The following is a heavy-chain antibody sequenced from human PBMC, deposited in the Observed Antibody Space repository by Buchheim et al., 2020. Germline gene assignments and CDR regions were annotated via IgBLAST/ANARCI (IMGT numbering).Heavy chain of an antibody. J-gene: IGHJ4*02. CDR2: ISGSGDDT. V-gene: IGHV3-23*01. CDR1: GFIFSYYA. CDR3: AKGSRSSGYYFDL. Sequence: EVQLLESGGGLVQPGGSLRLSCAASGFIFSYYAMSWVRQAPGKGLEWVSSISGSGDDTYYIDSVRGRFTISRDSSKKTLYLQLSSLRAEDTAVYYCAKGSRSSGYYFDLWGQGTL. D-gene: IGHD6-19*01.